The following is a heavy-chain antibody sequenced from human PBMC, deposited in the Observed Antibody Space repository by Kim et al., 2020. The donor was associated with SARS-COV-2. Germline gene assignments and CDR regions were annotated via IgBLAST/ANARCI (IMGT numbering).Heavy chain of an antibody. Sequence: ASVKVSCKASGYTFTSYGISWVRQAPGQGLEWRGWISAYNGNTNYAQKLQGRVTMTTDTSTSTAYMELRSLRSDDTAVYYCARDGEGGDGSGSYPRSYYYYGMDVWGQGTTVTVSS. CDR1: GYTFTSYG. V-gene: IGHV1-18*01. CDR3: ARDGEGGDGSGSYPRSYYYYGMDV. J-gene: IGHJ6*02. D-gene: IGHD3-10*01. CDR2: ISAYNGNT.